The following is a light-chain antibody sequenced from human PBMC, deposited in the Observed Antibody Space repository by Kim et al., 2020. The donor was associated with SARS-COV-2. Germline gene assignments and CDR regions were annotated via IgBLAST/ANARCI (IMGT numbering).Light chain of an antibody. J-gene: IGLJ2*01. CDR1: TDDVGSYNL. Sequence: QSALTQPASVSGSPGQSITISCTGTTDDVGSYNLVSWYQQYPGKAPKLIIFEVSKRPSGVSSRFSDSKSGNTASLTISGPQAEDEADYYCCSYAGGSTVIFGGGTKVTVL. CDR2: EVS. V-gene: IGLV2-23*02. CDR3: CSYAGGSTVI.